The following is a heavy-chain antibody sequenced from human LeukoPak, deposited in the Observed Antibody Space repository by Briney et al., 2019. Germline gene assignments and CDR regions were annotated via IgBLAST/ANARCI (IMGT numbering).Heavy chain of an antibody. Sequence: GESLKISCEGFGYSFSDYWIGWVRQMPGKGLEWVGIIYPGDSDTRYSPSLQGQVTISADKSISTVYLQWSSLKASDTAMYYCARTLQSYGHNHFDPWGQGTLVTVSS. CDR3: ARTLQSYGHNHFDP. CDR1: GYSFSDYW. CDR2: IYPGDSDT. D-gene: IGHD5-18*01. J-gene: IGHJ5*02. V-gene: IGHV5-51*01.